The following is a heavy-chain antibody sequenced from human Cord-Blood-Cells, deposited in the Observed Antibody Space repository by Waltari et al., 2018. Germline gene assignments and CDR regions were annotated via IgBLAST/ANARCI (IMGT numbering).Heavy chain of an antibody. CDR2: INPNSGGT. V-gene: IGHV1-2*02. D-gene: IGHD2-2*01. Sequence: QVQLVQSGAEVKKPGASVKVSCKASGYTFTGSYMHWVRQAPGQGLEWMGWINPNSGGTNYAQKFQGRVTMTRDTSISTAYMELSRLRSDDTAVYYCAREYCSSTSCYAFDIWGQGTMVTVSS. CDR1: GYTFTGSY. CDR3: AREYCSSTSCYAFDI. J-gene: IGHJ3*02.